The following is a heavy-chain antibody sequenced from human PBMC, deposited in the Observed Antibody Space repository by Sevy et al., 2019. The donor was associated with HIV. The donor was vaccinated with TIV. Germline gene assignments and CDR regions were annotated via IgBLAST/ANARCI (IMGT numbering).Heavy chain of an antibody. Sequence: GGSLRLSCAASGFTFSDYYMSWIHQAPGKELEWVSYISSSSSYTNYADSVKGRFTISRDNAKNSLYLQMNSLRAEDTAVYYCASVGGGKHFDYWGQGTLVTVSS. CDR1: GFTFSDYY. J-gene: IGHJ4*02. D-gene: IGHD2-15*01. CDR3: ASVGGGKHFDY. V-gene: IGHV3-11*06. CDR2: ISSSSSYT.